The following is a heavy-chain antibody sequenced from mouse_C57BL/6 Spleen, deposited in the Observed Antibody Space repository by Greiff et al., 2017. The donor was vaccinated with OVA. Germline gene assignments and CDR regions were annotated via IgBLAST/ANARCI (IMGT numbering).Heavy chain of an antibody. Sequence: EVQLQQSGPELVKPGASVKMSCKASGYTFTDYNMHWVKQSHGKSLEWIGYINPNNGGTSYNQKFKGKATLTVNKSSSTAYMELRSLTSEDSAVYYCALSTVEGYWYFDVWGTGTTVTVSS. CDR1: GYTFTDYN. D-gene: IGHD1-1*01. CDR3: ALSTVEGYWYFDV. J-gene: IGHJ1*03. CDR2: INPNNGGT. V-gene: IGHV1-22*01.